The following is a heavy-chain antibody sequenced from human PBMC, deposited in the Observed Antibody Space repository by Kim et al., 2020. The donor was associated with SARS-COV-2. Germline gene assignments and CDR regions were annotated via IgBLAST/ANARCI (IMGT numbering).Heavy chain of an antibody. D-gene: IGHD1-1*01. Sequence: GGSLRLSCAASGFTFSDSAIHWVRQASGKGLEWVGRIRSKANTYATAYTASVKGRFTISRDDTKNTVYLQMNSLETEDTAVYYCTRVPGTPFAFWDAFDIWGQGTMVTVSS. CDR1: GFTFSDSA. J-gene: IGHJ3*02. V-gene: IGHV3-73*01. CDR2: IRSKANTYAT. CDR3: TRVPGTPFAFWDAFDI.